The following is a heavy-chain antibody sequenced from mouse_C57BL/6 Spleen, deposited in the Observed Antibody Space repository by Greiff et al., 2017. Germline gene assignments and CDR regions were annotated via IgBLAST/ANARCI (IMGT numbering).Heavy chain of an antibody. D-gene: IGHD1-1*01. V-gene: IGHV1-74*01. CDR3: AIQDYYGKTPAWCAY. J-gene: IGHJ3*01. CDR1: GYTFTSYW. CDR2: IHPSDSDT. Sequence: QVQLKQPGAELVKPGASVKVSCKASGYTFTSYWMHWVKQRPGQGLEWIGRIHPSDSDTNYNQKFKGKATLTVDKSSSTAYMQLSSLTSEDAAVYYCAIQDYYGKTPAWCAYWGQGTLVTVSA.